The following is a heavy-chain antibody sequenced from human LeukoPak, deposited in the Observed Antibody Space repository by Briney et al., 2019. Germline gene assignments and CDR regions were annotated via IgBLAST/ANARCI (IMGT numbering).Heavy chain of an antibody. CDR3: ARRVMVASLQWYFDL. J-gene: IGHJ2*01. CDR2: IYYSGST. Sequence: SETLSLTCTVSGGSISSYYWSWIRQPPGKGLGWIGYIYYSGSTNYNPSLKSRVTISVDTSKNQFSLKLSSVTAADTAVYYYARRVMVASLQWYFDLWGRGTLVTVSS. V-gene: IGHV4-59*08. CDR1: GGSISSYY. D-gene: IGHD2-15*01.